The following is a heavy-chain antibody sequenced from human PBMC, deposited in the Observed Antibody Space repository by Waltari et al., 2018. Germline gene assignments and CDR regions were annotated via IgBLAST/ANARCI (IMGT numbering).Heavy chain of an antibody. D-gene: IGHD6-13*01. Sequence: QVQLVQSGAEVKKPGSSVKVSCKASGGTFSSYAISWVRQAPGQGLEWMGGIIPIFGTANYAPKFQGRVTITADESTSTAYMELSSLRSEDTAVYYCAIQGGSSSPIFYKYFQHWGQGTLVTVSS. CDR3: AIQGGSSSPIFYKYFQH. V-gene: IGHV1-69*13. J-gene: IGHJ1*01. CDR1: GGTFSSYA. CDR2: IIPIFGTA.